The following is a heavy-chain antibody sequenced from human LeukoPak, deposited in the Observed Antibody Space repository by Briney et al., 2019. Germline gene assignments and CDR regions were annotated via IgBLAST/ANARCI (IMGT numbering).Heavy chain of an antibody. D-gene: IGHD4-17*01. Sequence: SETLSLTCTVSGGSISSYYWSWIRQPPGKGLEWIGYIYYSGSTNYNPSLKSRVTISVDTSKNQFSLKLSSVTAADTAVYYCARDAYGDIDYRGQGTLVTVSS. J-gene: IGHJ4*02. V-gene: IGHV4-59*01. CDR2: IYYSGST. CDR1: GGSISSYY. CDR3: ARDAYGDIDY.